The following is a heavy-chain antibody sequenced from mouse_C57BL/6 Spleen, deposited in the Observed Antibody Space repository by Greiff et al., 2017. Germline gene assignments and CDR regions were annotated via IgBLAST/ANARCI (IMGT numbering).Heavy chain of an antibody. Sequence: EVHLVESGPGLVKPSQSLSLTCSVTGYSITSGYYWNWIRQFPGNKLEWMGYISYDGSNNYNPSLKNRISITRDTSKNQFFLKLNSVTTEDTATYYCARNPLYGSTYGGFAYWGQGTLVTVSA. CDR2: ISYDGSN. V-gene: IGHV3-6*01. CDR1: GYSITSGYY. D-gene: IGHD1-1*01. CDR3: ARNPLYGSTYGGFAY. J-gene: IGHJ3*01.